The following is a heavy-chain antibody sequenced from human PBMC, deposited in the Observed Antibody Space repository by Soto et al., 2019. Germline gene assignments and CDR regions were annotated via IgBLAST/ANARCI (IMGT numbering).Heavy chain of an antibody. CDR2: IYYSGST. CDR3: SRGVDTDMVIV. CDR1: GGSISSGGYY. Sequence: QVQLQESGPGLVKPSQTLSLTCTVSGGSISSGGYYWSWIRQHPGKGLEWIGYIYYSGSTYYNTSLKSRVTISVDTSKNHFSLKLISVTAADTAVYYCSRGVDTDMVIVWGQGTMVTVSS. J-gene: IGHJ4*02. D-gene: IGHD5-18*01. V-gene: IGHV4-31*03.